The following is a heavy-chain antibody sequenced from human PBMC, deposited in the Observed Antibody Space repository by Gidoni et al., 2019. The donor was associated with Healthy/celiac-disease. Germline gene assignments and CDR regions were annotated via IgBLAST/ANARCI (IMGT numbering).Heavy chain of an antibody. J-gene: IGHJ3*02. CDR2: IYPGDSDT. V-gene: IGHV5-51*01. D-gene: IGHD3-22*01. CDR3: ARQSKDYYDSSGYYYGSAFDI. Sequence: EVQLVQSGAEVKKPGESLKISCKGSGYSFTSYWIGWVRQMPGKGLEWMGIIYPGDSDTRYSPSFQGQVTISADKSTSTAYLQWSSLKASDTAMYYCARQSKDYYDSSGYYYGSAFDIWGQGTMVTVSS. CDR1: GYSFTSYW.